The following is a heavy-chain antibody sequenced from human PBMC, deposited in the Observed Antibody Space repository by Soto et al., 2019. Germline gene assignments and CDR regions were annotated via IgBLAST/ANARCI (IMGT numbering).Heavy chain of an antibody. D-gene: IGHD3-9*01. CDR3: AKAPYYDILTGPPDY. CDR1: GFTFSSYG. J-gene: IGHJ4*02. Sequence: PWGSLRLSCAASGFTFSSYGMHWVRQAPGKGLEWVSVISCDGGNTYYADSVKGRFTISRDNSKNSLYLQMNSLRTEDTALYYCAKAPYYDILTGPPDYWGQGTLVTVSS. CDR2: ISCDGGNT. V-gene: IGHV3-43*02.